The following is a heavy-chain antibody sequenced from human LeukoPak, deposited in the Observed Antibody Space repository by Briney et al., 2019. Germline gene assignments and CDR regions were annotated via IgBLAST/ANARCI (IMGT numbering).Heavy chain of an antibody. CDR2: INADNGNT. CDR1: GYTFSSYA. J-gene: IGHJ5*02. Sequence: GASVTVSCKASGYTFSSYAMHWVRQAPGQRLEWMGWINADNGNTKYSQKFQGRVTITRDTSASIAYMELSSLRYEDTAVYYCASLLAAGDRWSDPWGQGTLVTVSS. D-gene: IGHD6-13*01. CDR3: ASLLAAGDRWSDP. V-gene: IGHV1-3*01.